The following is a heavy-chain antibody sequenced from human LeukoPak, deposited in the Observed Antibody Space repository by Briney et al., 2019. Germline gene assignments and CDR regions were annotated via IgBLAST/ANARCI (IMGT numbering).Heavy chain of an antibody. V-gene: IGHV3-21*01. CDR3: ARVKEISVTVVKVAEYYFDY. Sequence: PGGSLRLSCAASGFTFSSYSMNWVRQAPGKGLEWVSSISSSSSYIYYADSVKGRFTISRDNAKNSLYLQMNSLRAEDTAVYYCARVKEISVTVVKVAEYYFDYWGQGTLVTVSS. CDR2: ISSSSSYI. D-gene: IGHD4-23*01. J-gene: IGHJ4*02. CDR1: GFTFSSYS.